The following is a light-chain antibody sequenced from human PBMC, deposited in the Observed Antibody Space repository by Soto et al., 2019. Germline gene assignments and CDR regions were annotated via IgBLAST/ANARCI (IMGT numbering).Light chain of an antibody. CDR2: AAS. V-gene: IGKV1-17*01. J-gene: IGKJ1*01. Sequence: DIHMTQSPSSLSASVGNRVTITCRASQSIYNYLNWYQQKPVKAPQLLIFAASSLQSGVPSRFSGSGSGTEFTLTISSMQTEDFATYYCLQHNSYTWTFGHGTKVDI. CDR1: QSIYNY. CDR3: LQHNSYTWT.